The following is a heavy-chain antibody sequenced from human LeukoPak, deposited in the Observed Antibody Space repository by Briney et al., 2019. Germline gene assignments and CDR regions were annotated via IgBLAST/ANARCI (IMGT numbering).Heavy chain of an antibody. CDR3: ARPQTSSSSTASLGY. Sequence: GGSLRLSCAASGFPFSNYFMSWIRQAPGKGLEWISYIGSSGYTIYYSDSVKGRFTISRDNAKNSLYLQMDSLRAEDTAIYYCARPQTSSSSTASLGYWGRGTLVTVSS. V-gene: IGHV3-11*01. CDR1: GFPFSNYF. CDR2: IGSSGYTI. D-gene: IGHD6-6*01. J-gene: IGHJ4*02.